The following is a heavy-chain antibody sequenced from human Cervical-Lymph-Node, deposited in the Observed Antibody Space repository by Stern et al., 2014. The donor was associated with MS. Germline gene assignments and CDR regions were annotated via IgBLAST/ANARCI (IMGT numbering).Heavy chain of an antibody. CDR3: ARSSSPSPYYYYGMDV. V-gene: IGHV3-33*01. CDR1: GFTFSSYG. J-gene: IGHJ6*02. CDR2: RWYAGSNT. Sequence: EQLEESGGGVVQPGRSLRISCAASGFTFSSYGQHCVRPAPDKGLVLVAVRWYAGSNTYSADSVIARFTIARDNSKNTLYLQMNSLRAEDTAVYYCARSSSPSPYYYYGMDVWGQGTTVTVSS. D-gene: IGHD6-13*01.